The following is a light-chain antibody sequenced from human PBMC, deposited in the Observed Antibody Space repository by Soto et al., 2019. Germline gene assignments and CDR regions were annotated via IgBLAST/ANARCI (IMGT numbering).Light chain of an antibody. V-gene: IGLV2-14*01. CDR3: GSYRSTPLYV. Sequence: QSALTQPASVSGSPGQSITISCTGSNNDIGNYYYVSWYQQYPGKAPQLILYEVNNRPSGISHRFSGSKSGNTASLSISGLQPEDEAAYYCGSYRSTPLYVFGTGTKVTVL. J-gene: IGLJ1*01. CDR2: EVN. CDR1: NNDIGNYYY.